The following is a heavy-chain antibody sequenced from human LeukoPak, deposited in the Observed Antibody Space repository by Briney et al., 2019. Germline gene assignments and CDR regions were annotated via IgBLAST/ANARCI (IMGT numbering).Heavy chain of an antibody. CDR1: GYTFTSYD. Sequence: ASVKVSCKASGYTFTSYDINWVRQATGQGLEWMGWMNPNSGNTGYAQKFQGRVTMTRNTSISTAYMELSSLRSEDTAVYYCARAPYSSGWYVWFDPWGQGTLVTVSS. CDR3: ARAPYSSGWYVWFDP. J-gene: IGHJ5*02. V-gene: IGHV1-8*01. D-gene: IGHD6-19*01. CDR2: MNPNSGNT.